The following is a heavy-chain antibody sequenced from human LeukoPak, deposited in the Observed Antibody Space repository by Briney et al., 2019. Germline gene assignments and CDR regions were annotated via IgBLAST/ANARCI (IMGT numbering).Heavy chain of an antibody. D-gene: IGHD7-27*01. Sequence: GGSLRLSCAASGFTFSSFAMSWVRQAPGKGLEWVSAISDSGGTTYYADSVKGRFTISRDNSKTTLFLQMNSLRAEDTAVYYCAKDGGLWVSAHWGDSWGRGTLVTVSS. J-gene: IGHJ4*02. CDR1: GFTFSSFA. CDR2: ISDSGGTT. V-gene: IGHV3-23*01. CDR3: AKDGGLWVSAHWGDS.